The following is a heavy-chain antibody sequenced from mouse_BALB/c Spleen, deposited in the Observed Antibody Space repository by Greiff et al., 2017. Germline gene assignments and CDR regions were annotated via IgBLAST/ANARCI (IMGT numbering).Heavy chain of an antibody. J-gene: IGHJ4*01. D-gene: IGHD2-10*02. CDR3: ARVYGNYPAMDY. CDR2: IDPANGNT. V-gene: IGHV14-3*02. CDR1: GFNIKDTY. Sequence: VQLQQSGAELVKPGASVKLSCTASGFNIKDTYMHWVKQRPEQGLEWIGRIDPANGNTKYDPKFQGKATIAADTSSNTAYLQLSSLTSEDTAVYYCARVYGNYPAMDYWGQGTAVTVSS.